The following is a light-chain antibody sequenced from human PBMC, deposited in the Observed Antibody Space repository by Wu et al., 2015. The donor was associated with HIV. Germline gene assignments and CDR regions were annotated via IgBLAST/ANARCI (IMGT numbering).Light chain of an antibody. CDR3: QQYYNWPRT. CDR1: QSISSN. CDR2: SAS. J-gene: IGKJ1*01. V-gene: IGKV3D-15*01. Sequence: VLTQSPATLSVSPGERATLSCRASQSISSNLAWYQQKPGQAPRLLMFSASTRATGIPARFSGSGSGTYFTLTISSMQSEDFAVYYCQQYYNWPRTFGQGTKVEI.